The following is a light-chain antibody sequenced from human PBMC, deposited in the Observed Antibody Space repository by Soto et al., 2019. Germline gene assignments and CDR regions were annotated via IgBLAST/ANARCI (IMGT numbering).Light chain of an antibody. Sequence: NFMLTQPHSVSESPGKTVIISCTRSSGSIASNYVQWYQQRTGSSPTTVIYEDNQRPSGVPDRFSGSIDSSSNSASLTISGLETEDEADYYCQSYDAANPVFGGGTKLTVL. V-gene: IGLV6-57*01. CDR2: EDN. CDR3: QSYDAANPV. J-gene: IGLJ3*02. CDR1: SGSIASNY.